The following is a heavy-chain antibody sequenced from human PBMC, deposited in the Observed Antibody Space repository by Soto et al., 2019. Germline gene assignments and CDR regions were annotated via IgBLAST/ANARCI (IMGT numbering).Heavy chain of an antibody. CDR1: GFFFRNFG. J-gene: IGHJ4*02. Sequence: QVQLMESGGGVVQPGRSLRLSCAASGFFFRNFGMHWVRRAPGKGLEWVAAISGDGNDKYYPDSMKGRFTISRDNFNNTLYLQLNSLRPEDTAVYHCVQGASTAHQPLDSWGQGVLVTVSS. CDR3: VQGASTAHQPLDS. D-gene: IGHD1-26*01. CDR2: ISGDGNDK. V-gene: IGHV3-30*03.